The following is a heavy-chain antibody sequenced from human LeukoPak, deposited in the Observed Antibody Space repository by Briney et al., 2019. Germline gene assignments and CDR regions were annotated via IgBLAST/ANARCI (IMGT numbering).Heavy chain of an antibody. CDR2: IKQYGSEK. CDR3: VRDRPAYCGGDCYSLGLDY. CDR1: GFTFTTYW. D-gene: IGHD2-21*02. J-gene: IGHJ4*02. V-gene: IGHV3-7*03. Sequence: PGGSLRLSCAASGFTFTTYWMSWVRQAPGKGLEWVANIKQYGSEKHYVDSVKGRFTISRDNAKNSLYLQMNSLRAEDTAVYYCVRDRPAYCGGDCYSLGLDYWGEGTLVTVSS.